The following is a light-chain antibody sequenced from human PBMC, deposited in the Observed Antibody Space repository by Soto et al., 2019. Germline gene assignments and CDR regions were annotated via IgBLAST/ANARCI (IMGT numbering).Light chain of an antibody. CDR1: QGVRSA. CDR2: DAS. J-gene: IGKJ4*01. Sequence: AIQLTQSPSSLSASVGDRVTITCRASQGVRSALAWYQHKPGRGPRLLIYDASTLRSGVPSRFSGSGSGTDFTLTISSLQPEDFATYYCQQFHSPALTFGGGTKLE. CDR3: QQFHSPALT. V-gene: IGKV1-13*02.